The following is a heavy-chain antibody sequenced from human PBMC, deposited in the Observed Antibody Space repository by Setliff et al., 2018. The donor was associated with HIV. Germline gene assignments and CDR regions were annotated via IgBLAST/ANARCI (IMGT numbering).Heavy chain of an antibody. J-gene: IGHJ6*03. Sequence: GASVKVSCKASGDSFSNYAISWVRQAPGQGLEWMGGIIPMLRVAKYAQNLQDRVTITADKSTGTAYMELSGLRSEDTVVYYCARGSNPTGNYDFYFLDVWGKGTTVTVSS. V-gene: IGHV1-69*10. CDR2: IIPMLRVA. D-gene: IGHD1-1*01. CDR1: GDSFSNYA. CDR3: ARGSNPTGNYDFYFLDV.